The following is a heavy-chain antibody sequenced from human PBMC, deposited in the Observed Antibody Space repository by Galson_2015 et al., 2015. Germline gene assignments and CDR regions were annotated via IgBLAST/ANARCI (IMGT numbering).Heavy chain of an antibody. V-gene: IGHV3-7*05. CDR2: KNQDGSEK. CDR1: GFTFSSYW. CDR3: TRQLVSSSYGMDV. J-gene: IGHJ6*02. Sequence: SLRLSCAASGFTFSSYWMSWVRQAPGKGLEWVAKKNQDGSEKNYVDSVKGRFTISRENAKNSLYLQMNSLRAEDTAVYYCTRQLVSSSYGMDVWGQGTTVTVSS. D-gene: IGHD6-13*01.